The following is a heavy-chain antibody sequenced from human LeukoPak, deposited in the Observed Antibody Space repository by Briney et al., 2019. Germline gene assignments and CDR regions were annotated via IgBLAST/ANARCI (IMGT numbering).Heavy chain of an antibody. J-gene: IGHJ5*02. CDR3: VTMFYSSGRCQWFDP. CDR2: IYYTGST. CDR1: GGSISSSSYI. D-gene: IGHD6-19*01. V-gene: IGHV4-39*01. Sequence: SETLSLTCTVSGGSISSSSYIWGWIRQPPGKGLEWIGSIYYTGSTYHNPSLKSRVTISVDTSKNQFFLKLSSVTAADTAVYYCVTMFYSSGRCQWFDPWGQGTLVTVSS.